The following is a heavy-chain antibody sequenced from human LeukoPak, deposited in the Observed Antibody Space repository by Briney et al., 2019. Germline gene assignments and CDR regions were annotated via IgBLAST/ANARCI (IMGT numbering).Heavy chain of an antibody. V-gene: IGHV4-59*01. CDR2: IYYSGST. Sequence: SETLSLTCTVSGGSISSYYWSWLRQPPGKGLEWIGYIYYSGSTNYNPSLTSRVTISVDTSKNQFSLKLSSVTAADTAVYFCARGQGWYYYMDVWGKGTTVTVSS. CDR1: GGSISSYY. CDR3: ARGQGWYYYMDV. J-gene: IGHJ6*03.